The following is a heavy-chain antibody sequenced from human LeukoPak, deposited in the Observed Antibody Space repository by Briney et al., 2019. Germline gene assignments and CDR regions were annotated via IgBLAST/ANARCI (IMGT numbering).Heavy chain of an antibody. CDR2: IWSDGNNR. D-gene: IGHD1-26*01. CDR1: GFTFSTYG. CDR3: ARDGSWLSGSYGDY. J-gene: IGHJ4*02. Sequence: PGRSLRLSCAATGFTFSTYGMHWVRQAPGKGLEWVAVIWSDGNNRFYADSVKGRFTFSRDNSRNTLSLQMNSLRAEDTAVYYCARDGSWLSGSYGDYWGQGTLVTVSS. V-gene: IGHV3-33*01.